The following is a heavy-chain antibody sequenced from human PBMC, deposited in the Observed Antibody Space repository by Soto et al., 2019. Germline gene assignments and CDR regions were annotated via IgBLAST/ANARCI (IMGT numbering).Heavy chain of an antibody. CDR3: ARDLRGTNAFDI. CDR2: IFRRGTAETA. J-gene: IGHJ3*02. CDR1: GDSVTNTF. V-gene: IGHV4-59*02. Sequence: QAQLQESGPGLVKPLETLSLTCSVSGDSVTNTFWRWIRQPPGKGLEWIGYIFRRGTAETADYNPSLKSRVTMSLDTSKNQVSLQLSSVTAADTAVYYCARDLRGTNAFDIWGQGALVTVSS.